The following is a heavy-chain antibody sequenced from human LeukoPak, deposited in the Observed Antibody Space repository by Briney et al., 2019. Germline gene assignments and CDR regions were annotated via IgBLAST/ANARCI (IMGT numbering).Heavy chain of an antibody. J-gene: IGHJ3*02. CDR3: ARDLNAQSRAYDI. V-gene: IGHV3-53*01. CDR2: MYSNGDT. CDR1: GLTVGSNY. Sequence: GGSLRLSCAASGLTVGSNYMTWVRQAPGKGLEWVSVMYSNGDTYYADSEKGRFTISRDNSQNTVYLQMYSLRAEDTAVYYCARDLNAQSRAYDIWGRGTMVTVSS.